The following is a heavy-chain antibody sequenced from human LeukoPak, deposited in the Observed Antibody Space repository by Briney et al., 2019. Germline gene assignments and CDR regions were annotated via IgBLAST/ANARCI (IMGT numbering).Heavy chain of an antibody. Sequence: PGRSLTLSCAASGFTFSSYGIHWVRQAPGKGLEWVAVIWYDGSNKYYADSVKGRFTISRDNSKNTLYPQMNSLRADDTAVYYCAKQEDGDWGHFDYWGQGTLVTVSS. CDR3: AKQEDGDWGHFDY. CDR1: GFTFSSYG. J-gene: IGHJ4*02. CDR2: IWYDGSNK. D-gene: IGHD2-21*02. V-gene: IGHV3-33*06.